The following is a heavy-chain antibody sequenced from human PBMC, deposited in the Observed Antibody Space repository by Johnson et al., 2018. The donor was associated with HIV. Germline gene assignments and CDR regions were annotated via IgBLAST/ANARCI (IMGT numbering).Heavy chain of an antibody. CDR1: GFTFSTYG. D-gene: IGHD6-6*01. CDR3: ANSYSSSSGNNDYAFDI. V-gene: IGHV3-33*06. J-gene: IGHJ3*02. CDR2: MWYDGSNK. Sequence: QVQLVESGGGVVQPGRSLRLSCAASGFTFSTYGMHWVRQAPGKGLEWVAVMWYDGSNKYYADSVKGRFTISRDNSKNTLYLQMNSLRAEDTAVYYCANSYSSSSGNNDYAFDIWGQGTMVTVSS.